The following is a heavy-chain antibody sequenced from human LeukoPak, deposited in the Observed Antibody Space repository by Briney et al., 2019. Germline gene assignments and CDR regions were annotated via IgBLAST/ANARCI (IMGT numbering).Heavy chain of an antibody. J-gene: IGHJ4*02. Sequence: PSETLSLTCTVSGDSISSYYWSWIRQPAGKGLEWIGRIYTSGSTNYNPSLKSRVTMSVDTSKNQFSLKLSSVTAADTAVYYCARDRSLGLDYDFWSGYYHFDYWGQGTLVTVSS. V-gene: IGHV4-4*07. D-gene: IGHD3-3*01. CDR2: IYTSGST. CDR3: ARDRSLGLDYDFWSGYYHFDY. CDR1: GDSISSYY.